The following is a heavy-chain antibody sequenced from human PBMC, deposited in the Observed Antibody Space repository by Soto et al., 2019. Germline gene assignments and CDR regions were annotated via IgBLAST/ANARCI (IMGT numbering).Heavy chain of an antibody. D-gene: IGHD2-15*01. CDR3: ARVGGGMRDY. CDR2: IIPIFGTA. J-gene: IGHJ4*02. Sequence: GASVKVSCKASGCTFSSYAISWVRQAPGQGLEWMGGIIPIFGTANYAQKFQGRVTITADESTSTAYMELSSLRSEDTAVYYCARVGGGMRDYWGQGTLVTVSS. V-gene: IGHV1-69*13. CDR1: GCTFSSYA.